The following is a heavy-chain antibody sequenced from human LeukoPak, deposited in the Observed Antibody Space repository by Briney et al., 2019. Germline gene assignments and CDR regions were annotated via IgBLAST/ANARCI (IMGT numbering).Heavy chain of an antibody. V-gene: IGHV3-64D*06. Sequence: LLGGSLRLSCSASGFTFSSYIMHWVRQAPGKGLEYVSAISSNGGSTYYADSVKGRFTISRDNSKNTLYLQMSSLGPEDTAMYHCVKDDSYYYNSGNSNYWGQGTLVTVSS. D-gene: IGHD3-10*01. CDR1: GFTFSSYI. J-gene: IGHJ4*02. CDR2: ISSNGGST. CDR3: VKDDSYYYNSGNSNY.